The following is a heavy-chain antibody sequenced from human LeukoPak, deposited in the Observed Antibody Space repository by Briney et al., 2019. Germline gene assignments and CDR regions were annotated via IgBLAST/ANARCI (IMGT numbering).Heavy chain of an antibody. J-gene: IGHJ4*02. CDR2: IKQDGSEK. Sequence: GGSLRLSCVASGFTFSSYWMSWVRQAPGKGLEWVANIKQDGSEKYYMDSVKGRFTISRDNAKNSLYLQMNSLRAEDTAVYYCARGLVVVTAIPDYWGQGTLVTVSS. CDR1: GFTFSSYW. CDR3: ARGLVVVTAIPDY. V-gene: IGHV3-7*01. D-gene: IGHD2-21*02.